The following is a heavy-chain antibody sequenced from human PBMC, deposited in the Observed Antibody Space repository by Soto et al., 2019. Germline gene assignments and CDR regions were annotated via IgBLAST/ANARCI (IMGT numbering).Heavy chain of an antibody. D-gene: IGHD2-8*02. V-gene: IGHV4-30-2*01. CDR2: IYHTGNT. CDR3: VREATCTGCFDP. J-gene: IGHJ5*02. CDR1: GDSISSGGFS. Sequence: SETLSLTCTVSGDSISSGGFSWTWIRQPPGKALEWIGYIYHTGNTSYNPSLKSRVTMSIDTSKNQFSLKLTSVTAADTAVYYCVREATCTGCFDPWGQVTLVTVSS.